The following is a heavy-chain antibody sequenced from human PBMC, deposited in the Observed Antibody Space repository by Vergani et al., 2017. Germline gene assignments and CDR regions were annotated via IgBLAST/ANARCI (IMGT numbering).Heavy chain of an antibody. V-gene: IGHV4-38-2*02. CDR3: ARQEEDDYSDFYFFDH. J-gene: IGHJ4*02. CDR1: GYSISGGYY. D-gene: IGHD4-11*01. Sequence: QVQLQESGPGLVKPSETLPLTCTVSGYSISGGYYWGWVRQTPAKGLEWIGSFRVSGNSFYNPSLKSRVAMSVDTSKNQFSLQLRSVTAADTAVYYCARQEEDDYSDFYFFDHWGQGILVTVSS. CDR2: FRVSGNS.